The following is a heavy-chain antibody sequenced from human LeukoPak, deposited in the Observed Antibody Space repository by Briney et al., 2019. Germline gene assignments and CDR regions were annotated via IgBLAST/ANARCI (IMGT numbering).Heavy chain of an antibody. V-gene: IGHV1-18*01. CDR2: ITPYNGNT. J-gene: IGHJ3*02. CDR3: AREERYSSSWELSAFDI. Sequence: ASVKVSCKASGYTFTNFGISWVRQAPGQGLEWMGWITPYNGNTNYAQKLQGRVTLTTDTSTSTAYMELRSLRSDDTAVYYCAREERYSSSWELSAFDIWGQGTMVTVSS. CDR1: GYTFTNFG. D-gene: IGHD6-13*01.